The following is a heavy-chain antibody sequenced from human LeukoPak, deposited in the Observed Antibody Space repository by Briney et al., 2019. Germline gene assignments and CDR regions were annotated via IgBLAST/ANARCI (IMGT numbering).Heavy chain of an antibody. V-gene: IGHV3-23*01. CDR1: GFTFSSYA. Sequence: SGGSLRLSCAASGFTFSSYAMSWVRQAPGKGLEWVSAISGSGGSTYYADSVKGRFTISRDNSKNTLYLQMNGLRAEDTAIYYCARERGAYDEFDFWGQGTLVTVSS. CDR2: ISGSGGST. D-gene: IGHD5-12*01. J-gene: IGHJ4*02. CDR3: ARERGAYDEFDF.